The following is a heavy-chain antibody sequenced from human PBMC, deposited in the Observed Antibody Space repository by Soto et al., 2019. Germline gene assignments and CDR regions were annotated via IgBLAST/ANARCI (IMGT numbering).Heavy chain of an antibody. D-gene: IGHD2-15*01. V-gene: IGHV4-31*03. CDR3: ARHTPAISISDH. CDR1: GGSISSNDFY. J-gene: IGHJ4*02. Sequence: PSETLSLTCIVSGGSISSNDFYWSWIRQHPGKGLEWIGYIYYSGNTYYNPSLKSRVTILVDTSKNQFSLKVSSVTAADTAVYYCARHTPAISISDHWGQGTLVTVS. CDR2: IYYSGNT.